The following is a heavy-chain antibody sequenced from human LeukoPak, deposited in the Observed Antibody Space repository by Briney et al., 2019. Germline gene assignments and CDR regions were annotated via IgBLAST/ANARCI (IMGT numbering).Heavy chain of an antibody. CDR2: IIPIFGTA. V-gene: IGHV1-69*05. J-gene: IGHJ4*02. D-gene: IGHD2-2*01. Sequence: SVKVSCKASGGTFSSYAISWVRQAPGQGLEWMGGIIPIFGTANYAQKFQGRVTITTDESTSTAYMELSSLRSEDTAVYYCARISDGCSSTSCYDGGYWGQGTLVTVSS. CDR3: ARISDGCSSTSCYDGGY. CDR1: GGTFSSYA.